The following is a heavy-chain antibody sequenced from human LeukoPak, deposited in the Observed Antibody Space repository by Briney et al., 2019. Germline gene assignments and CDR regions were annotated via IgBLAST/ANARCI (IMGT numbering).Heavy chain of an antibody. J-gene: IGHJ4*02. Sequence: GGSLRLACAASGFTFSSDSMNWVRQAPGKGLEWVANINEDGGKKYYVDSAKGRFTISRDNAKNSLFLQMNGLRVEDTAMYYCATFTGQLWSHRFDFWGQGTLVSVSS. D-gene: IGHD5-18*01. CDR3: ATFTGQLWSHRFDF. V-gene: IGHV3-7*01. CDR1: GFTFSSDS. CDR2: INEDGGKK.